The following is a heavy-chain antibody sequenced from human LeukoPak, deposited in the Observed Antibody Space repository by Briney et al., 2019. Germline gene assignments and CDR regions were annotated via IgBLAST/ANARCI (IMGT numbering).Heavy chain of an antibody. CDR3: ARDQEGFDY. Sequence: AASVKVSCKASGYTFTSNHIHWVRQAPGQGLEWMGMIYPRDGSTSYAQKFQGRVTVTRDTSTSTVHMELSGLRSEDTAVYYCARDQEGFDYWGQGTLVTVSS. CDR2: IYPRDGST. CDR1: GYTFTSNH. J-gene: IGHJ4*02. V-gene: IGHV1-46*01.